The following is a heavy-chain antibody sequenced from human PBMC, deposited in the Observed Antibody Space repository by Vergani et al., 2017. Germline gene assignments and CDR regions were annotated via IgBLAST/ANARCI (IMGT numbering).Heavy chain of an antibody. CDR2: IYYSGST. V-gene: IGHV4-4*02. CDR1: GGSISSSDW. Sequence: QVQLPESGPGLVKPSQTLSLPFTVSGGSISSSDWWNWVRQPPGKGLEWFGEIYYSGSTSYNPSLKSRVTISLATSKKQFSLKLGSVTAADTAVYYCAREMGGGIAALNPYYYYGMDVWGQGTTVTVSS. D-gene: IGHD6-13*01. CDR3: AREMGGGIAALNPYYYYGMDV. J-gene: IGHJ6*02.